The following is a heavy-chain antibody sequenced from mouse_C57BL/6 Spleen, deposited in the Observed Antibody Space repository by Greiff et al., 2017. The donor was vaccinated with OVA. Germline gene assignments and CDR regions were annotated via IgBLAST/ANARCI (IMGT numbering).Heavy chain of an antibody. V-gene: IGHV2-2*01. CDR1: GFSLTSYG. J-gene: IGHJ3*01. CDR3: ARNYYGSSYEGFAY. D-gene: IGHD1-1*01. Sequence: VKLMESGPGLVQPSQSLSITCTVSGFSLTSYGVHWVRQSPGKGLEWLGVIWSGGSTDYNAAFISRLSISKDNSKSQFFFKMNSLQADDTAIYYCARNYYGSSYEGFAYWGQGTLVTVSA. CDR2: IWSGGST.